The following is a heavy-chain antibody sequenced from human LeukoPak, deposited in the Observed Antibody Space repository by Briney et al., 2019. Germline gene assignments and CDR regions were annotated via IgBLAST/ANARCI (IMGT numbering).Heavy chain of an antibody. CDR1: GYTFTGYY. Sequence: GASVKVSCKASGYTFTGYYMHWVRQAPGQGLEWMGWINPNSGGTNYAQKFQGRVTMTRDTSISTAYMELSRLRSDDTAVYYCARVGGGATVTTVDYWGQGTLVTVSS. J-gene: IGHJ4*02. CDR3: ARVGGGATVTTVDY. CDR2: INPNSGGT. V-gene: IGHV1-2*02. D-gene: IGHD4-17*01.